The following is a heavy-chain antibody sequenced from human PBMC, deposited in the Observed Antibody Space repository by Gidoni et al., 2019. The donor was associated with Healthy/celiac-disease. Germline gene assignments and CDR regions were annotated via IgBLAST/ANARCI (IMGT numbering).Heavy chain of an antibody. CDR1: AFTFSSYG. CDR2: IWYDGSNK. D-gene: IGHD6-13*01. J-gene: IGHJ5*02. Sequence: QVQLVESGGGVVQPGRSLRLSCEASAFTFSSYGMHWVRQAPGKGLEWVAVIWYDGSNKYYADSVKGRFTISRDNSKNTLYLQMNSLRAEDTAVYYCARAPGQQNWFDPWGQGTLVTVSS. CDR3: ARAPGQQNWFDP. V-gene: IGHV3-33*01.